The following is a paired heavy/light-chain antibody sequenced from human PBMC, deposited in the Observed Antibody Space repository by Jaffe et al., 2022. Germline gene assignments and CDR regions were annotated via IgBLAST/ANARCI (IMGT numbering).Heavy chain of an antibody. V-gene: IGHV1-18*01. CDR3: ARDWVYCSSTSCHGGTEADNWFDP. J-gene: IGHJ5*02. D-gene: IGHD2-2*01. CDR1: GYTFTSYG. CDR2: ISAYNGNT. Sequence: QVQLVQSGAEVKKPGASVKVSCKASGYTFTSYGISWVRQAPGQGLEWMGWISAYNGNTNYAQKLQGRVTMTTDTSTSTAYMELRSLRSDDTAVYYCARDWVYCSSTSCHGGTEADNWFDPWGQGTLVTVSS.
Light chain of an antibody. J-gene: IGKJ4*01. CDR1: QSVSSY. CDR2: DAS. CDR3: QQRSNWPLLT. Sequence: EIVLTQSPATLSLSPGERATLSCRASQSVSSYLAWYQQKPGQAPRLLIYDASNRATGIPARFSGSGSGTDFTLTISSLEPEDFAVYYCQQRSNWPLLTFGGGTKVEIK. V-gene: IGKV3-11*01.